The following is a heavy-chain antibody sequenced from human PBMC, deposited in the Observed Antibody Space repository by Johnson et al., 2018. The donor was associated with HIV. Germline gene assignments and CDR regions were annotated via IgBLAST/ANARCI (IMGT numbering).Heavy chain of an antibody. CDR3: ARTSEWATYQDAFDI. CDR1: GLSFSSYG. J-gene: IGHJ3*02. Sequence: QVQLVESGGGVVQPGRSVRLSCAASGLSFSSYGMEWVSQAPGKGLEWVSVIYSGGSTYYADSVKGRFTISRDNSKNSLYLQMNSLRAEDTAVFYCARTSEWATYQDAFDIWGQGTMVSVSS. V-gene: IGHV3-NL1*01. D-gene: IGHD1-26*01. CDR2: IYSGGST.